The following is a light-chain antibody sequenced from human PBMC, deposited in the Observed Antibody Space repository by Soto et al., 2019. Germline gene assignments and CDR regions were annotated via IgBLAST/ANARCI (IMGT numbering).Light chain of an antibody. CDR2: EAS. CDR1: QSISTF. J-gene: IGKJ4*01. V-gene: IGKV1-39*01. Sequence: DIQMTQSPSSLSASVGDSVTIACRASQSISTFLNWYQQRPGTAPNLLISEASTLQSGVPPRFSGSGTGTEFTHAISSLQSEDFASYFCQQSYSTPPTFGGGTTVE. CDR3: QQSYSTPPT.